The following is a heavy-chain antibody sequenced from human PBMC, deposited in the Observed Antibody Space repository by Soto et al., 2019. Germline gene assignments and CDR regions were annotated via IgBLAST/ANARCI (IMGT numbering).Heavy chain of an antibody. J-gene: IGHJ6*02. CDR2: ISYDGSNK. CDR1: GFTFSSYG. V-gene: IGHV3-30*18. D-gene: IGHD6-6*01. Sequence: QVQLVESGGGVVQPGRSLRLSCAASGFTFSSYGMHWVRQAPGKGLEWVAVISYDGSNKYYADSVKGRFTISRDNFKNTLYLQMNSLRAEDTAVYYCAKDRTAARPFRYYYGMDVWGQGTTVTVSS. CDR3: AKDRTAARPFRYYYGMDV.